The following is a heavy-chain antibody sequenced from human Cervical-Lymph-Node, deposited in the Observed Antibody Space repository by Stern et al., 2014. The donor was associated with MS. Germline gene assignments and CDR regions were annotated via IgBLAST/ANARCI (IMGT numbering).Heavy chain of an antibody. V-gene: IGHV1-8*01. CDR2: MNPNSGNP. CDR3: ARTIAAAGTSWVY. CDR1: GYTFASYD. J-gene: IGHJ4*02. Sequence: QLVQSGAEVKKPGASVKVSCKASGYTFASYDINWVRQATGQGLEWMGWMNPNSGNPGYAQKFQGRVTMTRNTSISTAYMELSSLRSEDTAVYYCARTIAAAGTSWVYWGQGTLVTFSS. D-gene: IGHD6-13*01.